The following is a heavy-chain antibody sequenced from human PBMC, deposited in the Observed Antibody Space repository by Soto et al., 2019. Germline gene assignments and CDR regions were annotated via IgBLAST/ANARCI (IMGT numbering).Heavy chain of an antibody. CDR2: INPNSGGT. J-gene: IGHJ4*02. D-gene: IGHD6-6*01. CDR3: ARTHSSSSPYYFDY. V-gene: IGHV1-2*04. Sequence: ASLKVDCKTSGYTFTGYYMHCVRHTPGQGLEWMGWINPNSGGTNYAQKFQGWVTMTRDTSISTAYMELSRLRSDDTAVYYCARTHSSSSPYYFDYWGQGTLVTVSS. CDR1: GYTFTGYY.